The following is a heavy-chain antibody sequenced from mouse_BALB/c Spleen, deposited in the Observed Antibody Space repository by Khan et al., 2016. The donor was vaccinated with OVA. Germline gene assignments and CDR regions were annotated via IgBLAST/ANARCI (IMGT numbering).Heavy chain of an antibody. CDR2: ISYSGST. J-gene: IGHJ4*01. D-gene: IGHD2-3*01. V-gene: IGHV3-2*02. CDR3: ARDGSRYNYAMDY. CDR1: GYSITSDYA. Sequence: VQLKELGPGLVKPSQSLSLTCTVTGYSITSDYAWNWIRQFPGNKLEWMGYISYSGSTNYNPSLKSRISITRDTSKNQFFLQLNSVTTEDTATYYCARDGSRYNYAMDYGGQGTSVTVSS.